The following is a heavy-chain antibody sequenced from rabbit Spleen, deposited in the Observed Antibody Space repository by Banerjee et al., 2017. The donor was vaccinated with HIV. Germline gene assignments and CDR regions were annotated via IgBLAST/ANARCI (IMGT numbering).Heavy chain of an antibody. Sequence: QEQLKESGGGLVQPGGSPKLSCKASGIDFSSYGISWVRQAPGKGPEWIAYIYPGFGVRNYANSVKGRFTISSDNAQNTVFLQMTSLTAADTATYFCVRDRANIGGDYGPYYFDLWGPGTLVTVS. CDR1: GIDFSSYG. V-gene: IGHV1S47*01. CDR3: VRDRANIGGDYGPYYFDL. CDR2: IYPGFGVR. J-gene: IGHJ4*01. D-gene: IGHD2-1*01.